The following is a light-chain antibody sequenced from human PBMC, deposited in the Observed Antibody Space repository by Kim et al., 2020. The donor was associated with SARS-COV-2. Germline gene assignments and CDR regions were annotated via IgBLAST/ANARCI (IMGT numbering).Light chain of an antibody. J-gene: IGKJ1*01. CDR1: QSISNY. CDR3: QQTYSFWT. Sequence: DIQMTQSSSSLSASVGDRVTITCRASQSISNYLNWYQRKPGKAPKLLIYAASSLQSGVPSRFSGSGSGTDFTLTISSLQPEDSATYYCQQTYSFWTFGQGTKVDIK. CDR2: AAS. V-gene: IGKV1-39*01.